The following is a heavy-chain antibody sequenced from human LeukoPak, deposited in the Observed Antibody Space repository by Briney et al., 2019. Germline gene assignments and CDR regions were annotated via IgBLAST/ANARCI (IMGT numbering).Heavy chain of an antibody. CDR1: GFTFSDYS. D-gene: IGHD2-2*01. CDR2: ISSSSSYI. V-gene: IGHV3-21*01. CDR3: VRSWGVSAAYFDY. Sequence: GGSLRLSCAASGFTFSDYSMNWVRQAPGKGLEWVSSISSSSSYIDYAASVQGRFTISRDNAKNSLYLHMNSLRVEDTAVYYCVRSWGVSAAYFDYWGQGTLVPVSS. J-gene: IGHJ4*02.